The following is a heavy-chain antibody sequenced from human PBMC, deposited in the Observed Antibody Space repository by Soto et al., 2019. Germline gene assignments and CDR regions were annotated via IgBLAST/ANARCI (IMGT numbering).Heavy chain of an antibody. Sequence: PSETLSLTCTVSGGSISSGDYYWSWIRQPPGKGLEWIGYIYYSGSTYYNPSLKSRVTISVDTSKNQFSLKLSSVTAADTAVYYCARVENYYDSSGYLQPFDYWGQGTLVTVSS. V-gene: IGHV4-30-4*01. D-gene: IGHD3-22*01. CDR2: IYYSGST. CDR1: GGSISSGDYY. J-gene: IGHJ4*02. CDR3: ARVENYYDSSGYLQPFDY.